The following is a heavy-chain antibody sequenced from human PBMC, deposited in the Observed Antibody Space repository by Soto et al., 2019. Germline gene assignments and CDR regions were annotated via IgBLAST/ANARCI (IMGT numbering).Heavy chain of an antibody. V-gene: IGHV3-7*01. CDR3: ARDYYYGSGSFFDY. D-gene: IGHD3-10*01. CDR1: GFTFSSYW. J-gene: IGHJ4*02. CDR2: IKQDGSEK. Sequence: GGSLRLSCAASGFTFSSYWMSWVRQAPGKGLEWVANIKQDGSEKYYVDSVKGRFPISRDNAKNSLYLQMNSLRAEDTAVYYCARDYYYGSGSFFDYWGQGTLVTVSS.